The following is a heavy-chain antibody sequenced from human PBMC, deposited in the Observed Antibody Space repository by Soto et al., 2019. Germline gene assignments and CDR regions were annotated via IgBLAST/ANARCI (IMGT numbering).Heavy chain of an antibody. CDR2: INAGNGNT. CDR1: GYTFASCA. Sequence: GAPVEVSRKAPGYTFASCARLCVRPAPGQRLELMGWINAGNGNTKYSQKFQGRVTITRDTSASTAYMELSSLRSEDTAVYYCARASFDYDFWSGYYIPWFDPWGQGTLVTVSS. CDR3: ARASFDYDFWSGYYIPWFDP. J-gene: IGHJ5*02. V-gene: IGHV1-3*01. D-gene: IGHD3-3*01.